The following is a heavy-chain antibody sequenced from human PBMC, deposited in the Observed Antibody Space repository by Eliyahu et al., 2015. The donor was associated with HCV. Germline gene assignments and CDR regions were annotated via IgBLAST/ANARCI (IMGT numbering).Heavy chain of an antibody. CDR2: IKQDGSEI. D-gene: IGHD6-19*01. CDR1: GFSFSSXW. Sequence: EVQLVESGGGLVQPGGSLRLSCAASGFSFSSXWMSCVWVRQXPGKGLEWVANIKQDGSEIYYVDSXKGXFTISRDNAKSSLYLQMNSLRAEDTAVYYCATELAGLYSSGWHVGGFDNWGQGTLVTVSS. J-gene: IGHJ4*02. CDR3: ATELAGLYSSGWHVGGFDN. V-gene: IGHV3-7*01.